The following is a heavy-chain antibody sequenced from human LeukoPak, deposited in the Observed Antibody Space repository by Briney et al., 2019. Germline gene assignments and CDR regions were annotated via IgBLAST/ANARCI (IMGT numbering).Heavy chain of an antibody. J-gene: IGHJ4*02. D-gene: IGHD4-17*01. CDR3: ARGSVTTSEFDS. V-gene: IGHV1-18*01. Sequence: ASVKVSCKASGYTFTSYGISWVRQAPGQGLEWMGWISAYNGNTNYAQKLQGRVTMTTDTSTSTAYMELSSLRLEDTAVFFCARGSVTTSEFDSWGQGTLVIVSS. CDR2: ISAYNGNT. CDR1: GYTFTSYG.